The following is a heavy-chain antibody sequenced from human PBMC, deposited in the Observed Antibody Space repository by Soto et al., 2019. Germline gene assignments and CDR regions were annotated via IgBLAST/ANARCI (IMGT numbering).Heavy chain of an antibody. J-gene: IGHJ6*03. D-gene: IGHD4-17*01. CDR2: ISSNGGST. Sequence: PGGSLRLSCAASGFTFSSYAMHWVRQAPGKGLEYVSAISSNGGSTYYANSVKGRFTISRDNSKNTLYLQMGSLRAEDMAVYYCARGAYGDYEDVDYYYMDVWGKGTTVTVSS. CDR3: ARGAYGDYEDVDYYYMDV. CDR1: GFTFSSYA. V-gene: IGHV3-64*01.